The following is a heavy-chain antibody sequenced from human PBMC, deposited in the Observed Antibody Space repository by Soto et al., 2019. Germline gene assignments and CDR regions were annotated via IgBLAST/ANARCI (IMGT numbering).Heavy chain of an antibody. Sequence: EVQLVESGGGLVKPGGSLRLSCAASGFTFSNAWMSWVRQAPGKGLEWVGRIKSKTDGGTTDYAAPVKGRFTISRDDSKNTLYLQMNSLKTEDTAVYYCTTVITSTLYYYDSSGYYQDYWGQGTLVTVSS. D-gene: IGHD3-22*01. V-gene: IGHV3-15*01. CDR3: TTVITSTLYYYDSSGYYQDY. J-gene: IGHJ4*02. CDR2: IKSKTDGGTT. CDR1: GFTFSNAW.